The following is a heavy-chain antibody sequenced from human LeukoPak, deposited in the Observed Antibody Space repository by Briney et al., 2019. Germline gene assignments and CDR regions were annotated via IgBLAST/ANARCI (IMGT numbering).Heavy chain of an antibody. Sequence: ASVKVSCKVSGYTFIDYYMHWVRRAPGQGLEWMGWINPNSGGTNYAQKFQGRVSMTRDKSISTAYMELSRLKSDDTAVYYCASGPSLGTTHPYFDYWGQGTLLTVSS. CDR2: INPNSGGT. D-gene: IGHD1-7*01. J-gene: IGHJ4*02. CDR1: GYTFIDYY. CDR3: ASGPSLGTTHPYFDY. V-gene: IGHV1-2*02.